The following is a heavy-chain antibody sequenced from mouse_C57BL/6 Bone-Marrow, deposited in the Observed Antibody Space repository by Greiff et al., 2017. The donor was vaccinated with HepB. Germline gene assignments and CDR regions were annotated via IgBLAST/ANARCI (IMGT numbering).Heavy chain of an antibody. Sequence: VQLVESGAELVKPGASVKISCKASGYAFSSYWMNWVKQRPGKGLEWIGQIYPGDGDTNYNGKFKGKATLTADKSSSTAYMQLSSLTSEDSAVYFCARDYYGSSYVYYYAMDYWGQGTSVTVSS. D-gene: IGHD1-1*01. CDR3: ARDYYGSSYVYYYAMDY. J-gene: IGHJ4*01. CDR1: GYAFSSYW. V-gene: IGHV1-80*01. CDR2: IYPGDGDT.